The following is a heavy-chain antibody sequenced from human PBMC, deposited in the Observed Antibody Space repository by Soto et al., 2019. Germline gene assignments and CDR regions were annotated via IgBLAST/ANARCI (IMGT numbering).Heavy chain of an antibody. CDR2: IWYDGSNK. V-gene: IGHV3-33*01. D-gene: IGHD2-15*01. CDR1: GFTFSSYG. J-gene: IGHJ6*02. Sequence: GGSLRLSCAASGFTFSSYGMHWVRQAPGKGLEWVAVIWYDGSNKYYADSVKGRFTISRDNSKNSLYLQMNSLRAEDTAVYYCARGYCSGGSCYYYYGMDVWGQGTTVTVSS. CDR3: ARGYCSGGSCYYYYGMDV.